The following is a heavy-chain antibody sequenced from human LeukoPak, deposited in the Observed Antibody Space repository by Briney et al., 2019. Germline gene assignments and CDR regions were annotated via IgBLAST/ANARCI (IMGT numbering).Heavy chain of an antibody. J-gene: IGHJ4*02. CDR2: ISSSSSYI. D-gene: IGHD4-23*01. CDR3: ARAVVTHGLNY. Sequence: GRSLRLSCAASGFTFDDYAMHWVRQAPGKGLEWVSSISSSSSYIYYADSVKGRFTISRDNAKNSLYLQMNSLRAEDTAVYYCARAVVTHGLNYWGQGTLVTVSS. V-gene: IGHV3-21*01. CDR1: GFTFDDYA.